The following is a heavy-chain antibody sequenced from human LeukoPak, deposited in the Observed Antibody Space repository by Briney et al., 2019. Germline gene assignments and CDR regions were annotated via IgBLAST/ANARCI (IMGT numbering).Heavy chain of an antibody. CDR1: GYTXTSYG. J-gene: IGHJ2*01. CDR3: ARGWLQPYWYFDL. CDR2: ISPYNGNT. Sequence: ASVKVPCKASGYTXTSYGISWVRQAPGQGLEWMGWISPYNGNTNYPQKFQGRVTMITDTSTSTAYMELRSLRSDDTAVYYCARGWLQPYWYFDLWGRGTLVTVSS. D-gene: IGHD5-24*01. V-gene: IGHV1-18*01.